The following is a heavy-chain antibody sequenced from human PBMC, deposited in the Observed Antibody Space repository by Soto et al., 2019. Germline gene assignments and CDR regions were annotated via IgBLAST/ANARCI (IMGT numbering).Heavy chain of an antibody. CDR3: ARGGPECCGDGYSPPP. CDR1: GYSIRNGYY. V-gene: IGHV4-38-2*01. D-gene: IGHD2-21*02. CDR2: IYHSGST. Sequence: SETLSLTCAVSGYSIRNGYYWGWIRQPPGKGLEWIGTIYHSGSTYYNPSLKRRVTISVDASENHFSLKLSSVTAADTAVYYCARGGPECCGDGYSPPPWGQGTLVTVSS. J-gene: IGHJ5*02.